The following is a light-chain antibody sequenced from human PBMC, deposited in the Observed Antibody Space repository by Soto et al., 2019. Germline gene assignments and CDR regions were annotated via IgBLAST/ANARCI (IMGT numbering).Light chain of an antibody. J-gene: IGKJ5*01. V-gene: IGKV1-39*01. Sequence: DIPMTQSPSSLSASVGDTVTVTCRASQRIDTFLHWYQHKAGEAPRVLIYAASSLESGVPSRFSASGYGTEFTLTVTGLQPEDFATYYCQQSYKMPITFGQGTRLE. CDR1: QRIDTF. CDR3: QQSYKMPIT. CDR2: AAS.